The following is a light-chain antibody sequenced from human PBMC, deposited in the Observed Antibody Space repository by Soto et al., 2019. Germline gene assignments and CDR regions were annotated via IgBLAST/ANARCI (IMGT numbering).Light chain of an antibody. J-gene: IGKJ4*01. CDR2: DAS. CDR1: QRVNTC. CDR3: QQSSSTPLT. Sequence: DIQMTQSPSTLSASVGDRVSITCRASQRVNTCLAWYQQKPGKAPTLLIYDASSLQSGVPSRFSGSGSGTDFTLTVSSLQPEDFATYYCQQSSSTPLTFGGGTKVDIK. V-gene: IGKV1-39*01.